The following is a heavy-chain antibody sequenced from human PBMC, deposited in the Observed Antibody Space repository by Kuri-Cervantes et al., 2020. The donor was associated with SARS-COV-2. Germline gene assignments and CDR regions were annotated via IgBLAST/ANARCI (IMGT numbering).Heavy chain of an antibody. J-gene: IGHJ4*02. CDR3: AKDSIVVVVPAAKDY. D-gene: IGHD2-2*01. Sequence: GESLKISCAASGFTFSSYAMSWVRQAPGKGLEWVSAISGSGGSTYYAGSVKGRFTISRDNSKNALYLQMNSLRAEDTAVYYCAKDSIVVVVPAAKDYWGQGTLVTVSS. CDR1: GFTFSSYA. CDR2: ISGSGGST. V-gene: IGHV3-23*01.